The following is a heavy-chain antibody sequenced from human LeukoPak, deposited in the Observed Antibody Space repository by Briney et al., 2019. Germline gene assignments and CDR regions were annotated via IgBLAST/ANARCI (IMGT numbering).Heavy chain of an antibody. CDR2: IYYSGGP. Sequence: SETLSLTCTVSGGSISSWSYYWGWIRQPPGKGLEWIGNIYYSGGPFYNPSLKSRVTISVDTSKNQFSLKLSSVTAADTAVYYCARLSQGIAVAGTFDYWGQGTLVTVSS. CDR3: ARLSQGIAVAGTFDY. CDR1: GGSISSWSYY. V-gene: IGHV4-39*01. D-gene: IGHD6-19*01. J-gene: IGHJ4*02.